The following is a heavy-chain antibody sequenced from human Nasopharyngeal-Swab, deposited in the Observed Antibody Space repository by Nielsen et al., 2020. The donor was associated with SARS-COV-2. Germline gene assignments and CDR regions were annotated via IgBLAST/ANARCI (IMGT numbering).Heavy chain of an antibody. D-gene: IGHD2-15*01. CDR2: ISSSGSTI. CDR1: GFTFSDYY. J-gene: IGHJ6*02. V-gene: IGHV3-11*01. CDR3: AKMGGGSKFDYYYYGMDV. Sequence: GGSLRLSCAASGFTFSDYYMSWIRQAPGKGLEWVSYISSSGSTIYYADSVKGRFTISRDNAKNSLYLQMNSLRAEDTAVYYCAKMGGGSKFDYYYYGMDVWGQGTTVTVSS.